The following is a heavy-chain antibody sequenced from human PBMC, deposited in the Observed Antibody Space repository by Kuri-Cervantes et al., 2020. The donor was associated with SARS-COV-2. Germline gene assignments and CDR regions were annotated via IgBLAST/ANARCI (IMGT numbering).Heavy chain of an antibody. CDR2: IYYSGST. CDR3: ARGAGYWDEYFQH. Sequence: SETLSLTCTVSGGSISSGDYYWSWIRQPPGKGLEWIGYIYYSGSTYYNPSLKSRVTISVDTSKNQFSLKLSSVTAADTAVYYCARGAGYWDEYFQHWGQGTLVTVSS. J-gene: IGHJ1*01. V-gene: IGHV4-30-4*08. D-gene: IGHD2-15*01. CDR1: GGSISSGDYY.